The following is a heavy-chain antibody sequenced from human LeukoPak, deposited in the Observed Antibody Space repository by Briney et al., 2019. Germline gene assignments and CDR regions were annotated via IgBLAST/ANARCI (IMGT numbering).Heavy chain of an antibody. V-gene: IGHV3-23*01. D-gene: IGHD2-15*01. CDR1: GFTFSSYA. J-gene: IGHJ4*02. CDR3: AKDTPLRPHYYFDD. CDR2: ISGSGGST. Sequence: GGSLRLSCAASGFTFSSYAMSWVRQAPGKGLEWVSAISGSGGSTSYADSVKGRFTISRDNSKSTLYLQMNSLRAEDTAVYYSAKDTPLRPHYYFDDWGQGTLVTVSS.